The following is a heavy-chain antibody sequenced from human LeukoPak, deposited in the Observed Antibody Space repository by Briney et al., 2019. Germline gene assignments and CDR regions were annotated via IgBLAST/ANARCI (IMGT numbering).Heavy chain of an antibody. CDR1: GDSISSSSYY. CDR2: IYYSGTT. CDR3: ARLGYSRSRWLDP. D-gene: IGHD6-13*01. V-gene: IGHV4-39*07. J-gene: IGHJ5*02. Sequence: SETLSLTCTVSGDSISSSSYYWGWIRQPPGKGLDWIGSIYYSGTTFYNPSLKSRVTISVDTSKSQFSLKLSSVTAADTAVYYCARLGYSRSRWLDPWGQGTLVTVSS.